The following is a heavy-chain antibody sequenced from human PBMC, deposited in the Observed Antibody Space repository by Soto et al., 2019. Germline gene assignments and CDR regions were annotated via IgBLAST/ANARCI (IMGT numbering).Heavy chain of an antibody. CDR3: ARLGSPDYSFDY. Sequence: GESLKISCNGSGYSFTSYWISWVRQMPGKGLEWMGRIDPSDSYTNYSPSFQGHVTISADKSISTAYLQWSSLKASDTAMYYCARLGSPDYSFDYWGQGTLVTVSS. CDR1: GYSFTSYW. CDR2: IDPSDSYT. V-gene: IGHV5-10-1*01. J-gene: IGHJ4*02.